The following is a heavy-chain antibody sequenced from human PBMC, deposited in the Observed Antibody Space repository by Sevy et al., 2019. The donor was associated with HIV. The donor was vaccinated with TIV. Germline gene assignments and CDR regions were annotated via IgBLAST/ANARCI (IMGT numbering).Heavy chain of an antibody. CDR3: ARAPGYCTSTNCYDWFDP. V-gene: IGHV3-33*01. Sequence: GGSLRLSCAASGFTFSSYGMHWVRQAPGKGLEWVAVIWNDGSNQYYADSVEGRFTVSRDNSTSTLYLQMNSLRAEDTAVYYCARAPGYCTSTNCYDWFDPWGHGTLVTVSS. CDR1: GFTFSSYG. D-gene: IGHD2-2*01. CDR2: IWNDGSNQ. J-gene: IGHJ5*02.